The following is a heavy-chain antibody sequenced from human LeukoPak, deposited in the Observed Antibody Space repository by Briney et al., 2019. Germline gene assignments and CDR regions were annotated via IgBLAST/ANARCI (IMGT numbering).Heavy chain of an antibody. V-gene: IGHV3-48*04. CDR1: GFTFSSYS. J-gene: IGHJ4*02. CDR3: ARDYRYAFDY. CDR2: IGFSDSAI. Sequence: GGSLRLSCAASGFTFSSYSLNWVRQAPGKGLEWVSYIGFSDSAIYYADSVKGRFTISRDNAKSSLYLQMSSLRTEDTAVYYCARDYRYAFDYWGQGILVTVSS. D-gene: IGHD5-18*01.